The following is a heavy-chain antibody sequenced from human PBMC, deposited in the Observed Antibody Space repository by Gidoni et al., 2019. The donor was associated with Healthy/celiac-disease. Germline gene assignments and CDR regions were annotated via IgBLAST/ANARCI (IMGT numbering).Heavy chain of an antibody. V-gene: IGHV3-73*01. CDR3: TRQSTSGMDV. Sequence: EVQLVESGGGLVQPGGSLKLSCAASGFTFSGSAMHWVRQASGKGLEWVGRIRSKANSYATAYAASVKGRFTISRDDSKNTAYLRMNSLKTEDTAVYYCTRQSTSGMDVWGQGTTVTVSS. CDR2: IRSKANSYAT. J-gene: IGHJ6*02. CDR1: GFTFSGSA.